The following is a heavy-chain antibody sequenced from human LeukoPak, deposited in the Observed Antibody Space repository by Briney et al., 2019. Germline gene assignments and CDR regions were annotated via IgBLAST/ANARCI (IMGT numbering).Heavy chain of an antibody. CDR1: GYTFTGYY. CDR3: ARVAEEGGYCSGGSCYPMTYLFDY. CDR2: INPNSGGT. D-gene: IGHD2-15*01. J-gene: IGHJ4*02. Sequence: ASVKVSCKASGYTFTGYYMHWVRQAPGQGLEWMGWINPNSGGTNYAQKFQGRVTMTRDTSISTAYMELSRLRSDDTAVYYCARVAEEGGYCSGGSCYPMTYLFDYWGQGTLVTVSS. V-gene: IGHV1-2*02.